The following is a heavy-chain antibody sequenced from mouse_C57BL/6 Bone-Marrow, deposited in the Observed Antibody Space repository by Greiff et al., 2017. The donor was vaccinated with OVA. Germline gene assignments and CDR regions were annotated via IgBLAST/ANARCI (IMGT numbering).Heavy chain of an antibody. D-gene: IGHD1-1*01. CDR1: GYTFTSYW. J-gene: IGHJ1*03. CDR2: IDPSDSYT. V-gene: IGHV1-69*01. CDR3: ARNYDGSSSLGYFDV. Sequence: QVQLQQPGAELVMPGASVKLSCKASGYTFTSYWMHWVKQRPGQGLEWIGEIDPSDSYTNYNQKFKGKSTLTVDKSSSTAYMQLSSLTSEDSAVYYGARNYDGSSSLGYFDVWGTGTTVTVSS.